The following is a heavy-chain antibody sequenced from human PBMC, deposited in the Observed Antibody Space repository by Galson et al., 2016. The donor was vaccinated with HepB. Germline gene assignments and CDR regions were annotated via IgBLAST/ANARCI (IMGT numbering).Heavy chain of an antibody. Sequence: SLRLSCAASESISDDNGVHWVRQAPGKGLEWVSGIIWRNGDRGYADSVKGRFTISRDNAKNSLYLQMNSLRVEDTALYYCVKDVTAGGMVIWGQGTTVTVS. CDR1: ESISDDNG. D-gene: IGHD3-16*01. CDR3: VKDVTAGGMVI. J-gene: IGHJ6*02. V-gene: IGHV3-9*02. CDR2: IIWRNGDR.